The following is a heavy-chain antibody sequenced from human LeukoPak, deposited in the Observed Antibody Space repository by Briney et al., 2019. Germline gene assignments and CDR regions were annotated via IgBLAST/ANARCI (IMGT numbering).Heavy chain of an antibody. D-gene: IGHD3-22*01. Sequence: GRSLRLSCAASGFTFSSYGMHWVRQAPGKGLEWVAVISYDGSNKYYADSVKGRFTISRDNSKNTLYLQMNSLRAEDTAVYYCAKDYYDSSGYYYYGGAFDIWGQGTMVTVSS. CDR1: GFTFSSYG. CDR2: ISYDGSNK. CDR3: AKDYYDSSGYYYYGGAFDI. J-gene: IGHJ3*02. V-gene: IGHV3-30*18.